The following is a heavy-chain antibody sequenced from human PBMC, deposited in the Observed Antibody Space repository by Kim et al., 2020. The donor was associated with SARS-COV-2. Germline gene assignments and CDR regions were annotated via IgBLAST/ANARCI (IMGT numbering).Heavy chain of an antibody. CDR2: ISADGTNT. D-gene: IGHD2-2*01. CDR3: AKDICSSASFRYYDYYGRDV. J-gene: IGHJ6*02. V-gene: IGHV3-43*02. CDR1: AFTFEDYA. Sequence: GGSLRLSCVASAFTFEDYAMHWVRQIPGKGLEWISLISADGTNTNYADSVKGRFTVSRDNNKNSVSLQMNSLRKEDTAFYYCAKDICSSASFRYYDYYGRDVWGQGTMVIVSS.